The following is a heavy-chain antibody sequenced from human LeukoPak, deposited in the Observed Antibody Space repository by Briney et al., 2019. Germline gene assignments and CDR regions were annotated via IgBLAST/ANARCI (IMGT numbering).Heavy chain of an antibody. CDR3: ARDLRGYSGYDQVWPFDI. Sequence: TSETLSLTCAVSGGSISSSNWWSWVRQPPGKGLEWIGEIYHSGSTNYNPSLKSRVTISVDKSKNQFSLKLSSVTAADTAVYYCARDLRGYSGYDQVWPFDIWGQGTMVTVSS. D-gene: IGHD5-12*01. CDR2: IYHSGST. CDR1: GGSISSSNW. J-gene: IGHJ3*02. V-gene: IGHV4-4*02.